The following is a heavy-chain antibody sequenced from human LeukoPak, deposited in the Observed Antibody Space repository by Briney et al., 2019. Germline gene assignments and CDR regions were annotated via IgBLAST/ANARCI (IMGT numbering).Heavy chain of an antibody. Sequence: SETLSLTCTVSGGSISSYYWSWIRQPAGKGLEWIGRIYNSGSTNYNPSLKSRVTISVDTSKNQFSLKLSSVTAADTAVYYCARASGSYAHNWFDPWGQGTLVTVSS. D-gene: IGHD1-26*01. CDR1: GGSISSYY. CDR2: IYNSGST. V-gene: IGHV4-4*07. CDR3: ARASGSYAHNWFDP. J-gene: IGHJ5*02.